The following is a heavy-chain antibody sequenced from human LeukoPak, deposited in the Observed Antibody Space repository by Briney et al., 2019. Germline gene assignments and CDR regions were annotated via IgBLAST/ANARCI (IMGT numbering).Heavy chain of an antibody. D-gene: IGHD5-12*01. Sequence: SVKVSGKASGGTFSSYAISWVRQAPGQGLEWMGRIIPIFGIANYAQKFQGRVTITADKSTNTAYMELSSLRSEDTAVYYCARDLGSGYDLGFDYWGQGTLVTVSS. CDR3: ARDLGSGYDLGFDY. CDR1: GGTFSSYA. V-gene: IGHV1-69*04. CDR2: IIPIFGIA. J-gene: IGHJ4*02.